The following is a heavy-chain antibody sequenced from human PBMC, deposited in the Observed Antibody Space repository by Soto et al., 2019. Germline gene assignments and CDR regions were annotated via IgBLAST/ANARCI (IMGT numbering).Heavy chain of an antibody. CDR1: GFTFSTYW. V-gene: IGHV3-74*01. CDR3: ARATGSNHPFDY. D-gene: IGHD2-2*01. CDR2: ISTDGSST. J-gene: IGHJ4*02. Sequence: EVQLVESGGGLVQPGGSLRLSCAATGFTFSTYWMHWVRQGPGKGLVWVSRISTDGSSTPYADSVKGRFTISRDNAKNTLYLQMNSLRAEDTAVYYCARATGSNHPFDYWGQGSLVTVSS.